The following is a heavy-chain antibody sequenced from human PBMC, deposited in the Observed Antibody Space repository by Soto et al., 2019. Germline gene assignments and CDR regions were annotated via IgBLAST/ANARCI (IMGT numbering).Heavy chain of an antibody. CDR2: INHSGST. CDR3: ARADGSGSYYGPIYFAY. D-gene: IGHD3-10*01. J-gene: IGHJ4*02. Sequence: SETLSLTCAVYGGSFSGYYWSWIRQPPGKGLEWIGEINHSGSTNYNPSLKSRVTISVDTSKNQFSLKLSSVTAADTVVYYCARADGSGSYYGPIYFAYWGQGTLVPVSS. V-gene: IGHV4-34*01. CDR1: GGSFSGYY.